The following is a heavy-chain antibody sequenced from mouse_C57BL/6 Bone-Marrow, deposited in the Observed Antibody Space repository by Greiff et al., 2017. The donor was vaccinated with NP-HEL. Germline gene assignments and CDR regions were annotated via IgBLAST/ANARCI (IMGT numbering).Heavy chain of an antibody. Sequence: QVQLQQPGAELVKPGASVKLSCKASGYTFTSYWMQWVKQRPGQGLEWIGEIDPSDSYTNYNQKFKGKATLTVDTSSSTAYMQLSSLTSEDSAVYYCARLRYYGSSHYFDYWGQGTTLTVSS. CDR1: GYTFTSYW. CDR3: ARLRYYGSSHYFDY. D-gene: IGHD1-1*01. CDR2: IDPSDSYT. J-gene: IGHJ2*01. V-gene: IGHV1-50*01.